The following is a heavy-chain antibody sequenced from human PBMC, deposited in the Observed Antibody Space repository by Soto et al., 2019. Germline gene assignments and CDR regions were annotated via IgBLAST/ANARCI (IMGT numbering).Heavy chain of an antibody. Sequence: EVQVVESGGGLVQPGGSLRLSCAASGFTFNTYWMTWVRQAPGKGLEWVANIKEDGSEKYYVDSVKGRFTISRDNAKNSVFLQMNSLRAEDTAVYFCGTGYVTGHDSWGQGTLVTVSS. J-gene: IGHJ4*02. CDR3: GTGYVTGHDS. CDR2: IKEDGSEK. V-gene: IGHV3-7*01. D-gene: IGHD6-13*01. CDR1: GFTFNTYW.